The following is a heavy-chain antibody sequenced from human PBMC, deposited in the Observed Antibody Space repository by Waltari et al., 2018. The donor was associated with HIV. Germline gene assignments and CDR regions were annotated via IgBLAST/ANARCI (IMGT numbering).Heavy chain of an antibody. D-gene: IGHD2-2*02. CDR1: GYTFTSYY. J-gene: IGHJ4*02. V-gene: IGHV1-46*03. CDR3: ARVTRGGPRYCSSTSCYTGGYFDY. Sequence: QVQLVQSGAEVKKPGASVKVSCKASGYTFTSYYMHWVRQAPGQGLEWMGIINPSGGSTRHAQKFQGRGTRTKGTSTSTVYMVLSSRRSEDTAVYYWARVTRGGPRYCSSTSCYTGGYFDYWGQGTLVTVSS. CDR2: INPSGGST.